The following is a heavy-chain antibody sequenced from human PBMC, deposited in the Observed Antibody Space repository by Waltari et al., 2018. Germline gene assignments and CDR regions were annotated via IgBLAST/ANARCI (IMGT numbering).Heavy chain of an antibody. CDR2: IYYSGST. D-gene: IGHD3-22*01. J-gene: IGHJ4*02. V-gene: IGHV4-59*11. CDR3: ARVEDYYDSSGYIDY. CDR1: GGSISSHY. Sequence: QVQLQESGPGLVKPSETLSLTCTVSGGSISSHYWSWIRQPPGKGLEWIGYIYYSGSTNYNPSLKSRVTISVDTSKNQFSLKLSSVTAADTAVYYCARVEDYYDSSGYIDYWGQGTLVTVSS.